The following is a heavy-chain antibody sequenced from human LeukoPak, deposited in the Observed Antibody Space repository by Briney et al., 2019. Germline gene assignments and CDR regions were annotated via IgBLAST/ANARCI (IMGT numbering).Heavy chain of an antibody. V-gene: IGHV1-2*02. J-gene: IGHJ4*02. Sequence: ASVKVSCKTSAYTFTGYYIHWVRQAPGQGLEWMGWINCNSGDTHYAQNFQGRVTMTRDASINTAHMELSSLTSDDAAVYYCARGYSSGCNGHWGQGTLVTVSS. CDR1: AYTFTGYY. CDR3: ARGYSSGCNGH. D-gene: IGHD6-19*01. CDR2: INCNSGDT.